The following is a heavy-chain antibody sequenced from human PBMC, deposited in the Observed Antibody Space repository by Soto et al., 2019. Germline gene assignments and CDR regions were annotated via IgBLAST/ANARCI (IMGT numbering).Heavy chain of an antibody. J-gene: IGHJ5*02. CDR2: IYYNGLT. D-gene: IGHD3-3*01. CDR1: GGSISSRNYY. CDR3: ARQADFWSGGGGFDP. V-gene: IGHV4-39*01. Sequence: QLQLQESGPGLVKPLETLSLICTVSGGSISSRNYYWGWIRQPPGKGLEWIGSIYYNGLTYYNPSLKSRVTISVDTAKNQFSLILNSVTAADPAVYYCARQADFWSGGGGFDPWGQGTLVTVSS.